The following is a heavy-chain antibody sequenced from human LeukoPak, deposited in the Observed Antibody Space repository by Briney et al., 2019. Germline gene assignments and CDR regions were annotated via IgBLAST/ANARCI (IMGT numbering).Heavy chain of an antibody. J-gene: IGHJ5*02. CDR2: IIPIFGTT. CDR3: AQGGEGVPFDP. CDR1: GYTFTSYD. Sequence: GASVKVSCKASGYTFTSYDINWVRQAPGQGLEWMGGIIPIFGTTNYAQKFQGRVTITADKSTSTAYMELSSLRSEDTAVYYCAQGGEGVPFDPWGQGTLVTVSS. D-gene: IGHD2-21*01. V-gene: IGHV1-69*06.